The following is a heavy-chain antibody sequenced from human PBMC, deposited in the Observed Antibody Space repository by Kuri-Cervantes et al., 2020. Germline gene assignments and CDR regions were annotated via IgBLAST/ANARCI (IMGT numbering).Heavy chain of an antibody. CDR2: ISSSGSTI. V-gene: IGHV3-48*01. CDR3: ARGGPDAFDI. Sequence: GGSLRLSCAASGFTFSSYAMSWVRQAPGKGLEWVSYISSSGSTIYYADSVKGRFTISRDNSKNTLYLQMNSLRAEDTAVYYCARGGPDAFDIWGQGTMVTVSS. J-gene: IGHJ3*02. CDR1: GFTFSSYA.